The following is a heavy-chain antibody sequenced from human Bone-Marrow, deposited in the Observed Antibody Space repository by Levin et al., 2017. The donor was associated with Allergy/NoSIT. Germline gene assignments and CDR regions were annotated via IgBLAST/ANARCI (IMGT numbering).Heavy chain of an antibody. CDR2: IYISGNT. CDR1: GGSISSYY. J-gene: IGHJ4*02. V-gene: IGHV4-4*07. Sequence: SETLSLTCTVSGGSISSYYWSWIRQPTGKGLEWIGRIYISGNTNYNTSLKSRIAMSLDTSRNQVSLNLNSVTAADTAVYYCARDSGGNGYPDYWGQGTLVTASS. CDR3: ARDSGGNGYPDY. D-gene: IGHD3-22*01.